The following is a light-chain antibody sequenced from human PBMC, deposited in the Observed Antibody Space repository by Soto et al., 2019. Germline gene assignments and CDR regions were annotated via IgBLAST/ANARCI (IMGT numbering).Light chain of an antibody. J-gene: IGKJ5*01. Sequence: DIQMTQSPSTLSGSVGDRVTIPCRASQTISSWLAWYQQKPGKASKLLIYAASTLQSGVPSRFSGSGSGTDFTLTISSLQSEDFAVYYCQQYKNWPLFGQGTRLEIK. CDR1: QTISSW. CDR2: AAS. CDR3: QQYKNWPL. V-gene: IGKV1-5*01.